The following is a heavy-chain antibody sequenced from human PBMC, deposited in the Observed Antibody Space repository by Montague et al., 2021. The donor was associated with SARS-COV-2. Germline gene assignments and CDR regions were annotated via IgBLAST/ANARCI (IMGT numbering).Heavy chain of an antibody. CDR1: GDSISSFY. CDR3: ARKGSGRSDLAY. D-gene: IGHD1-26*01. CDR2: ISDSGST. Sequence: SETLSLTCTVSGDSISSFYWSWFRQPPGKGLEWIGYISDSGSTNYNPSLTSRVTMSVDKSWNQFPLRLTSVTAADTAIYYCARKGSGRSDLAYWGQGTLVTVSS. V-gene: IGHV4-59*12. J-gene: IGHJ4*02.